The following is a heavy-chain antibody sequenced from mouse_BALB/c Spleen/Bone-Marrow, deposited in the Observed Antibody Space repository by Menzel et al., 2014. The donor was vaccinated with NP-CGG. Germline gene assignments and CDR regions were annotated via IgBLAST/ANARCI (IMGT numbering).Heavy chain of an antibody. CDR3: ARFFYDYDGPWFAY. CDR2: INPSSGYT. D-gene: IGHD2-4*01. CDR1: GYTFTSYT. J-gene: IGHJ3*01. V-gene: IGHV1-4*01. Sequence: VKLQESGAELARPGASVKMSRKASGYTFTSYTMHWVKQRPGQGLEWIGYINPSSGYTNYNQKFKDKPTLTADKSSSTAYMQLSSLTSEDSAVYYCARFFYDYDGPWFAYWGQGTLVTVSA.